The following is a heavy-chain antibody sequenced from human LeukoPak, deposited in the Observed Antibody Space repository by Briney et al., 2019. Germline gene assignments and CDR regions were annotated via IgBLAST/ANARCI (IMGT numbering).Heavy chain of an antibody. D-gene: IGHD3-22*01. CDR2: ISGDGGST. CDR3: AKDYYDSSGYSVDY. V-gene: IGHV3-43*02. J-gene: IGHJ4*02. Sequence: PGGSLRLSCAASGLAFEDYAMHWVRQAPGKGLEWVSLISGDGGSTYYADSVKGRFTISRDNSKNSLYLQMNSLRTEDTALYYCAKDYYDSSGYSVDYWGQGTLVTVSS. CDR1: GLAFEDYA.